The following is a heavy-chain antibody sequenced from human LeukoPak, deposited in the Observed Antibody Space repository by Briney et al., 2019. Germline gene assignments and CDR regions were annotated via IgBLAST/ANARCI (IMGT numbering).Heavy chain of an antibody. CDR2: ISNSGDTT. D-gene: IGHD6-25*01. CDR3: AKASSRLDFDY. CDR1: GLTFSTYP. Sequence: AGGSLRLSCAASGLTFSTYPMTWVRQAPGKGLEWVSAISNSGDTTYYADSVKGRFTISRDSSKSTLYLQLNSLRAEDTAVYYCAKASSRLDFDYWGQGTLVTVSS. J-gene: IGHJ4*02. V-gene: IGHV3-23*01.